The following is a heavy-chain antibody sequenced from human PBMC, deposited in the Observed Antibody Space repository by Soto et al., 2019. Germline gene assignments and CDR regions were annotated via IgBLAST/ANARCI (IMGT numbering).Heavy chain of an antibody. Sequence: EVQLLESGGGLVQPGGSLRLSCAASGFTFSSYAMSWVRQAPGKGLEWVSAISGSGGSTYYADSVKGRFTISRDNPKNPLYLHMNSLRAEDTAVYYCASGIAVAGSAYWGQGTLVTVSS. V-gene: IGHV3-23*01. CDR2: ISGSGGST. J-gene: IGHJ4*02. CDR3: ASGIAVAGSAY. CDR1: GFTFSSYA. D-gene: IGHD6-19*01.